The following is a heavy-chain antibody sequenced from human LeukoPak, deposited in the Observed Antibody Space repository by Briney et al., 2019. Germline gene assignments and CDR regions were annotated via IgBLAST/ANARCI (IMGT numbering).Heavy chain of an antibody. J-gene: IGHJ4*02. V-gene: IGHV3-7*03. CDR3: ARFHYDESGFSYAQYYFDY. Sequence: GGSLRLSCEGSAFIFSGHWMNWVRQTPGKGLEWVASIKEDGSERQYVDSVKGRFSISRDNTKGSLFLQLNSLRAEDTAVYYCARFHYDESGFSYAQYYFDYWGQGILVSVSS. D-gene: IGHD3-22*01. CDR2: IKEDGSER. CDR1: AFIFSGHW.